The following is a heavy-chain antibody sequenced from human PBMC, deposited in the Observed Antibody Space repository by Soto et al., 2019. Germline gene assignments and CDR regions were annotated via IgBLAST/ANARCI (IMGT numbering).Heavy chain of an antibody. CDR1: GGSISSGGYY. CDR3: ARELGMLYYYYGMDV. J-gene: IGHJ6*02. CDR2: IYYSGST. D-gene: IGHD7-27*01. Sequence: PSETLSLTCTVSGGSISSGGYYWSWIRQHPGKGLEWIGYIYYSGSTYYNPSLKSRVTISVDTSKNQFSLKLSSVTAADTAVYYCARELGMLYYYYGMDVWGQGTTVTAP. V-gene: IGHV4-31*03.